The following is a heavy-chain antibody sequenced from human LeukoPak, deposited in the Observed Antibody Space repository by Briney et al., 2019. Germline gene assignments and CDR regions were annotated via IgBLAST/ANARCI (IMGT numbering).Heavy chain of an antibody. Sequence: GASVNVSCKASGYTLTSYYMHWVRQAPGQGLEWMGIINPSGGSTTYAQKFQGRVTMTRDTSTSTVYMELNSLRSEDTAVYYCARDYSGFKNWGQGTLVTVSS. V-gene: IGHV1-46*01. CDR3: ARDYSGFKN. D-gene: IGHD6-19*01. J-gene: IGHJ4*02. CDR2: INPSGGST. CDR1: GYTLTSYY.